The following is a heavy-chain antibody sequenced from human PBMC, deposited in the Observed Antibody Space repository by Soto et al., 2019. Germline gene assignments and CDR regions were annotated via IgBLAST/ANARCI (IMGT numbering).Heavy chain of an antibody. V-gene: IGHV3-48*02. J-gene: IGHJ4*02. D-gene: IGHD3-3*01. Sequence: EVQLVESGGGLVQPGGSLRLSCAASGFTFSSYSMNWVRQAPGKGLEWVSYISSSSSTIYYADSVKGRFTISRDNAKNSLYLQMNSLRDEDTAVYYCARDSKAAPTIFGVVTPMDYWGQGTLVTVSS. CDR1: GFTFSSYS. CDR2: ISSSSSTI. CDR3: ARDSKAAPTIFGVVTPMDY.